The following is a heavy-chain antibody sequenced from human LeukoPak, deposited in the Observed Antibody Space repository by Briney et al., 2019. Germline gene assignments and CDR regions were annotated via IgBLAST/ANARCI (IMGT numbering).Heavy chain of an antibody. CDR3: ARVARVSGHLLLWFGELFSSGMDV. D-gene: IGHD3-10*01. Sequence: GGSLRLSCAASGFTFYDYGMSWVRQAPGKGLEWVSGINWNGGSTAYADSVKGRFTISRDNAKNSLYLQMNSLRAEDTALYCCARVARVSGHLLLWFGELFSSGMDVWGQGTTVTVSS. CDR2: INWNGGST. J-gene: IGHJ6*02. CDR1: GFTFYDYG. V-gene: IGHV3-20*04.